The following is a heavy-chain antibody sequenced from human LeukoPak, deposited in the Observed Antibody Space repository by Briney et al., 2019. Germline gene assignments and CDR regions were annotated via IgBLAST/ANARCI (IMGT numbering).Heavy chain of an antibody. CDR3: AKLRGLSSSSENNWFDP. CDR2: ISGSGDAT. CDR1: GFTFTSYG. J-gene: IGHJ5*02. D-gene: IGHD6-6*01. Sequence: GRSLRLSCVASGFTFTSYGMSWVRQAPGKRLEWVSGISGSGDATYYADSVKGRFTISRDNSKNTLYLQMNSLRAEETAVYYCAKLRGLSSSSENNWFDPWGQGTLVTVSS. V-gene: IGHV3-23*01.